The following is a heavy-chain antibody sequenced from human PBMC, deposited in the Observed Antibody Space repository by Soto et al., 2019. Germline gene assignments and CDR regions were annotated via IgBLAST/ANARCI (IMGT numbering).Heavy chain of an antibody. CDR3: AREGRHCSGGSCYAYDWFDP. CDR2: ISAYNGNT. V-gene: IGHV1-18*04. J-gene: IGHJ5*02. D-gene: IGHD2-15*01. CDR1: GYTFTRYG. Sequence: QVQLVQSGAEVKKPGASVKVSCKASGYTFTRYGFSWVRQAPGQGPEWMGWISAYNGNTNYAQKFQGRVTMTTDTSTSTAYMELKSLRSDDTAVYYCAREGRHCSGGSCYAYDWFDPWGQGTPVTVSS.